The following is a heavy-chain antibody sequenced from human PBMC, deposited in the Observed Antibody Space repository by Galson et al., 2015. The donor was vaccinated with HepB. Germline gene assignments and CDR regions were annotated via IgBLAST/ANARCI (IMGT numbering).Heavy chain of an antibody. CDR3: ARESYCSSTSCYGPFDY. Sequence: SLRLSCAASGFTFSSYGMHWVRQAPGKGLEWVAVIWYDGSNKYYADSVKGRFTISRDNSKNTLYLQMNSLRAEDTAAYYCARESYCSSTSCYGPFDYWGQGTLVTVSS. V-gene: IGHV3-33*01. J-gene: IGHJ4*02. D-gene: IGHD2-2*01. CDR1: GFTFSSYG. CDR2: IWYDGSNK.